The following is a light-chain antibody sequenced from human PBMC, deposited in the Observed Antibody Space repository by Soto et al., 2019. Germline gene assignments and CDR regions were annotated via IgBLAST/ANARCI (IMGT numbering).Light chain of an antibody. CDR2: DVS. Sequence: QSALTQPASVSGSPGQSITISCTGTSSDVGGYNYVSWYQQHPGKAPKLMIYDVSNRPSGVSNRFSGSKSGNTASLTISGLQAEGEADYYCSSYTSSSTSVVFGGGTKVTVL. V-gene: IGLV2-14*01. J-gene: IGLJ2*01. CDR3: SSYTSSSTSVV. CDR1: SSDVGGYNY.